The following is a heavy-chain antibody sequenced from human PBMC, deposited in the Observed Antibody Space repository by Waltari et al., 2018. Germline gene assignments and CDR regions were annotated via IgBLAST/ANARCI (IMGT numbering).Heavy chain of an antibody. CDR1: GFTFSSYS. CDR2: ISSSSSYI. J-gene: IGHJ6*02. D-gene: IGHD4-17*01. V-gene: IGHV3-21*01. Sequence: EVQLVESGGGLVKPGGSLRLSCAASGFTFSSYSMNWVRQAPGKGLEWVSSISSSSSYIYYADSVKGRFTIARDNAKNSLYLQMNSLRAEETAVNYCARDGSAYGDYVWAYYYYYGMDVWGQGTTVIVSS. CDR3: ARDGSAYGDYVWAYYYYYGMDV.